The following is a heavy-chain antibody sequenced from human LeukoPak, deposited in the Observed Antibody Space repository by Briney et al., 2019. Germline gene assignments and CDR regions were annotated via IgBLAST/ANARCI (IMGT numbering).Heavy chain of an antibody. D-gene: IGHD4-11*01. J-gene: IGHJ5*02. CDR2: MNPNSGNT. Sequence: ASVKVSCKASGYTFTSYDINWVRQATGQGLEWMGWMNPNSGNTGYAQKFQGRVTMTRNTSISTAYMELSSLRSEDTAVYYCARAPVPMVKTYSNRGNWFDPWGQETLVTVSS. CDR3: ARAPVPMVKTYSNRGNWFDP. V-gene: IGHV1-8*01. CDR1: GYTFTSYD.